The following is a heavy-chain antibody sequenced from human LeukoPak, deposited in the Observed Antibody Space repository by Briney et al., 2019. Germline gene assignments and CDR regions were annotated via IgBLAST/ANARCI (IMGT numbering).Heavy chain of an antibody. CDR3: AKTTVTPLAALFDY. J-gene: IGHJ4*02. Sequence: EASVKVSCKASGYTFTGYYMHWVRQAPGQGLEWMGWINPNSGGTNYAQKFQGRVTMTRDTSISTAYMELSRLRSDDTAVYYCAKTTVTPLAALFDYWGQGTLVTVSS. CDR1: GYTFTGYY. V-gene: IGHV1-2*02. CDR2: INPNSGGT. D-gene: IGHD4-17*01.